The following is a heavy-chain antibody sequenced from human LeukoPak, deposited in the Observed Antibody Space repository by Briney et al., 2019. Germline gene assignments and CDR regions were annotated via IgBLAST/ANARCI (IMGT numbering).Heavy chain of an antibody. V-gene: IGHV4-30-2*01. CDR3: ARGGLDYSAYGGPYGSYYFDY. Sequence: PSQTLSLTCAVSGGSISSGGYSWSWIRQPPGKGLEWIGYIYHSGSTCYNPSLKSPVTISVDRAKNQFSLKLSSVTAADTAVYSCARGGLDYSAYGGPYGSYYFDYWGQGTLVTVSS. CDR2: IYHSGST. CDR1: GGSISSGGYS. J-gene: IGHJ4*02. D-gene: IGHD4-17*01.